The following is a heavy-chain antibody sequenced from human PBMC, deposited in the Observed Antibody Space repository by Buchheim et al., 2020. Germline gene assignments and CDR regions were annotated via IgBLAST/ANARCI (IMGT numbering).Heavy chain of an antibody. D-gene: IGHD3-22*01. Sequence: EVQLLESGGGLVQPGESLRLPCAASGFTFSSSAMNWVRQAPGKGLECVSVISGSGTSTSYADPVKGRFTISRDNSKNMLYLQLNSLRAEDTAVYFCATSSSGYYYTWGQGTL. CDR2: ISGSGTST. V-gene: IGHV3-23*01. CDR3: ATSSSGYYYT. CDR1: GFTFSSSA. J-gene: IGHJ5*02.